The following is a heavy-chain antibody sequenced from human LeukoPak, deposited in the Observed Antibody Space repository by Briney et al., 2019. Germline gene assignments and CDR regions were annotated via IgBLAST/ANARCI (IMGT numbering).Heavy chain of an antibody. CDR1: GFTFSSYA. V-gene: IGHV3-21*04. Sequence: GGSLRLSCAASGFTFSSYAMTWVRQAPGKGLEWVSSMSSGSRDIYYADSVRGRFTISRENAKNSLYLLMNSLRAEDTAVYYCTRDRPTGASRVFVVQWGQGPLVTVSS. D-gene: IGHD3-3*01. J-gene: IGHJ4*02. CDR3: TRDRPTGASRVFVVQ. CDR2: MSSGSRDI.